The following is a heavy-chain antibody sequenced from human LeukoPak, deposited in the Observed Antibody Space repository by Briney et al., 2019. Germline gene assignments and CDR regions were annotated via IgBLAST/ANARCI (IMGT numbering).Heavy chain of an antibody. CDR2: IKHSGST. V-gene: IGHV4-34*01. J-gene: IGHJ3*02. D-gene: IGHD4/OR15-4a*01. Sequence: PSETLSLTCAVYGGSFSGYYWSWIRQPPGKGLEWIGEIKHSGSTNYNPSLKSRVTISVDTSKNQFSLKLSSVTAADTAVYYCARGLMGADAFDIWGQGTMVTVSS. CDR3: ARGLMGADAFDI. CDR1: GGSFSGYY.